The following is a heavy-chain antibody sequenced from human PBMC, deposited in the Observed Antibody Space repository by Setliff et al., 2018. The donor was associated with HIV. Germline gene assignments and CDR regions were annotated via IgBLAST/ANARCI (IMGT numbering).Heavy chain of an antibody. CDR3: ENPGWDCSVGSCYEGGGY. CDR1: GFTLNTYV. V-gene: IGHV3-23*01. J-gene: IGHJ4*02. Sequence: GSLRLSCAASGFTLNTYVMTWVRQAPGKGLEWVSALSGSGEMTYYADSVKGRFTISRDNAKNSLYLQMNSLRAEDTAVYYCENPGWDCSVGSCYEGGGYWGQGTLVTVSS. D-gene: IGHD2-15*01. CDR2: LSGSGEMT.